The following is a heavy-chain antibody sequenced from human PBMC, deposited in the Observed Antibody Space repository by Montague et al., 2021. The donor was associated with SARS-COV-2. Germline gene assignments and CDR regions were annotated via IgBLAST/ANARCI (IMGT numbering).Heavy chain of an antibody. CDR3: AGVYDYGDYVEALDI. J-gene: IGHJ3*02. Sequence: SLRLSCAASGFTFSSYWMHWVRQAPGKGLVWVSRINSDGSSTSYADSVKGRFTISRDNAKNTLYLQMNSLRAEDTAVYYCAGVYDYGDYVEALDIWGQGTMVTVS. CDR1: GFTFSSYW. D-gene: IGHD4-17*01. CDR2: INSDGSST. V-gene: IGHV3-74*01.